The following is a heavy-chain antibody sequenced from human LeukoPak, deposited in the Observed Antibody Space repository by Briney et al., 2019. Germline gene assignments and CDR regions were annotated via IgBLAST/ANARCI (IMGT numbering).Heavy chain of an antibody. J-gene: IGHJ4*02. CDR1: GFTLRSYA. V-gene: IGHV3-23*01. Sequence: PGGFLRLFRAASGFTLRSYAMSSVRPAPGKGLEFVFTITGSGGSTYNADPVKGRFTISRDNSRNTLYLQMNSLRAEDTAVYYCAKDLFDWSSTPDYWGQGTLVTVSS. CDR3: AKDLFDWSSTPDY. D-gene: IGHD3-9*01. CDR2: ITGSGGST.